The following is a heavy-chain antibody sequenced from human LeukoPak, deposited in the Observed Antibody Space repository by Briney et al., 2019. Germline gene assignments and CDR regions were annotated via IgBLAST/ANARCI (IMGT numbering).Heavy chain of an antibody. J-gene: IGHJ4*02. CDR1: GYRFTSYW. V-gene: IGHV5-51*01. D-gene: IGHD2-21*02. CDR3: ATLAYCGGDCYSGSFDY. Sequence: GESLKISCKGSGYRFTSYWIGWVRQMPEKGLEWMGIIYSGDSDTRYSPSFQGQVTISADKSISTAYLQWSSLKASDSAMYYCATLAYCGGDCYSGSFDYWGQGTLVTVSS. CDR2: IYSGDSDT.